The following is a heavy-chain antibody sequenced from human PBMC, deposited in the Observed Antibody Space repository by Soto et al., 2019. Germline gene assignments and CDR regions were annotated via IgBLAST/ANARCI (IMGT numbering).Heavy chain of an antibody. D-gene: IGHD6-13*01. CDR3: ARHHDSSSWSPNFDF. CDR2: IYYSGST. Sequence: PSETLSLTCTVSGGSVSSGSYYWSWIRQPPGKGLEWIGYIYYSGSTNYNPSLKSRVTISVDTSKNQFSLKLTSVTAADTAVYYCARHHDSSSWSPNFDFWGQGVLVTVSS. V-gene: IGHV4-61*01. J-gene: IGHJ4*02. CDR1: GGSVSSGSYY.